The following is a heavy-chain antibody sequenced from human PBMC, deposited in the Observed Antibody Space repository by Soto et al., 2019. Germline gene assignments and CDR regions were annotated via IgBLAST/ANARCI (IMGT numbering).Heavy chain of an antibody. CDR3: ARQGYTYGYDY. J-gene: IGHJ4*02. CDR1: GYSFTTYW. D-gene: IGHD5-18*01. V-gene: IGHV5-51*01. Sequence: GESLKISCKASGYSFTTYWIGWVRQMPGKALEWMGIVYPGDSDTRYSPSFQGQVTISADKSISTAYLQWSSLKASDTAMYYCARQGYTYGYDYWGQGTLVTVSS. CDR2: VYPGDSDT.